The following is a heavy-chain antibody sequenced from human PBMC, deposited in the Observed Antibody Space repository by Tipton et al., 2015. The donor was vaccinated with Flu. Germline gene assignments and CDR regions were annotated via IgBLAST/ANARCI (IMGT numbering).Heavy chain of an antibody. CDR3: ARDAPGYGGYLVY. CDR2: IYYTGST. Sequence: TLSLTCSVSGGSISSYFWSWIRQPPGKGLEWIGYIYYTGSTSYNPSLKSRVTISVDTSKNQFSLKLSSVTAADTAVYYCARDAPGYGGYLVYWGQGTLITVSS. CDR1: GGSISSYF. J-gene: IGHJ4*02. D-gene: IGHD5-12*01. V-gene: IGHV4-59*01.